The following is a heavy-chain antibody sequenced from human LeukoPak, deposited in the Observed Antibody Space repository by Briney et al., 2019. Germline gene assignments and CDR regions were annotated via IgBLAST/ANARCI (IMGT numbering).Heavy chain of an antibody. J-gene: IGHJ4*02. D-gene: IGHD3-3*01. CDR2: IYYSGDT. CDR1: GGSISSSSYY. Sequence: PSETLSLTCTVSGGSISSSSYYWGWIRQPPGKGLEWIGSIYYSGDTYYNPSLKSRRVTISVDTSKNQFSLRLSSVTAADTAGYYCARHGPTDLWSGYQFDSWGQGTLITVSS. CDR3: ARHGPTDLWSGYQFDS. V-gene: IGHV4-39*01.